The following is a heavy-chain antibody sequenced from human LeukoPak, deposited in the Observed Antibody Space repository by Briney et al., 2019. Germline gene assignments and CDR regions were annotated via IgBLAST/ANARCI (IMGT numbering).Heavy chain of an antibody. Sequence: GGSLRLSCAASGFTFSSYSMNWVRQAPGKGLEWVSSISSSSSYIYYADSVKGRFTISRDNAKNSLYLQMNSLRAEDTAVYYCARSRDYDTAFDIWGQGTMVTVSS. D-gene: IGHD3-22*01. CDR2: ISSSSSYI. CDR1: GFTFSSYS. J-gene: IGHJ3*02. CDR3: ARSRDYDTAFDI. V-gene: IGHV3-21*01.